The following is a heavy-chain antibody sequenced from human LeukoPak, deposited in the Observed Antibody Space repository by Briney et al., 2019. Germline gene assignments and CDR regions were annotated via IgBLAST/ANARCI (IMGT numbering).Heavy chain of an antibody. CDR2: INPNSGGT. CDR1: GYTFTGYY. D-gene: IGHD2-15*01. Sequence: ASVKVSCKASGYTFTGYYMHWVRQAPGQGLEWMGRINPNSGGTNYAQKFQGRVTMTRDTSISTAYMELSRLRSDDTAVYYCARRLNCSGGSCYSPFDHWGQGTLVTVSS. V-gene: IGHV1-2*06. J-gene: IGHJ4*02. CDR3: ARRLNCSGGSCYSPFDH.